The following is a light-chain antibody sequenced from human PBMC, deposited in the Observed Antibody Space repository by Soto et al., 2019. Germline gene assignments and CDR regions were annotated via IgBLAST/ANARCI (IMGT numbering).Light chain of an antibody. V-gene: IGLV2-14*01. J-gene: IGLJ1*01. CDR1: SSDVGGYNY. Sequence: QSALTQPASVSGSPGQSITISCTGTSSDVGGYNYVSRYQQHPGKAPKLMIYEVSNRPSGVSNRFSGSKSGNTASLTISGLQAEDEADYYCNSYTSSSTYVFGTGTKLTVL. CDR2: EVS. CDR3: NSYTSSSTYV.